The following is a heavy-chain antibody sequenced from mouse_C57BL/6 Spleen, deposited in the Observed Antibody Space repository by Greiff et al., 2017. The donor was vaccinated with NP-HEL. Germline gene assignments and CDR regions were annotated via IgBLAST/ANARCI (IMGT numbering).Heavy chain of an antibody. Sequence: EVKVEESGGGLVQPKGSLKLSCAASGFSFNTYAMNWVRQAPGKGLEWVARIRSKSNNYATYYADSVKDRFTISRDDSESMLYLQMNNLKTEDTAMYYCVRHDDYDVLYYAMDYWGQGTSVTVSS. V-gene: IGHV10-1*01. CDR2: IRSKSNNYAT. CDR1: GFSFNTYA. D-gene: IGHD2-4*01. J-gene: IGHJ4*01. CDR3: VRHDDYDVLYYAMDY.